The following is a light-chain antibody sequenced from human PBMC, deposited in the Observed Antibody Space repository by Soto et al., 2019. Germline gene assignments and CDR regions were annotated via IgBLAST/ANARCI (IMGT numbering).Light chain of an antibody. CDR1: SSDVGSYNL. CDR3: CSYAGSSTHAV. J-gene: IGLJ7*01. CDR2: EGS. V-gene: IGLV2-23*01. Sequence: QYALTQPASVSGSPGQSITISCTGTSSDVGSYNLVSWYQQHPGKAPKLMIYEGSKRPSGVSNRFSGSKSGNTASLTISGLQPEDEADYYCCSYAGSSTHAVFGGGTQLTVL.